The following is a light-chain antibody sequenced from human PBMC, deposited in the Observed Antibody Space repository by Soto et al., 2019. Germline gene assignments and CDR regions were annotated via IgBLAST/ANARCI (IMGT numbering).Light chain of an antibody. Sequence: DIQMTQSPSSLSESVGDRVTITCLASQSISKWLAWYQQKPGKAPKLLMYDGSSLESGVPPRFSGSGSGTDFTLAISSLQPEDSATYYCLQDINYPWTFGQGTKVDIK. J-gene: IGKJ1*01. V-gene: IGKV1-5*01. CDR2: DGS. CDR1: QSISKW. CDR3: LQDINYPWT.